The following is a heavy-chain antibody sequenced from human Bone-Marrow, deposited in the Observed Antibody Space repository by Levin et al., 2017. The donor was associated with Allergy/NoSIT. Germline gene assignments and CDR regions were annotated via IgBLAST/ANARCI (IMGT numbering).Heavy chain of an antibody. J-gene: IGHJ6*02. CDR1: GFTFSNYA. V-gene: IGHV3-23*01. CDR2: ISGAGGST. D-gene: IGHD6-13*01. CDR3: ARGRDYSSNWEYYYGMDV. Sequence: GESLKISCAASGFTFSNYAMTWVRQAPGKGLEWVSGISGAGGSTYYTDSVKGRFTISRDQSKNTLFLQMSSLRAEDTAIYYCARGRDYSSNWEYYYGMDVWGQGTTVTVSS.